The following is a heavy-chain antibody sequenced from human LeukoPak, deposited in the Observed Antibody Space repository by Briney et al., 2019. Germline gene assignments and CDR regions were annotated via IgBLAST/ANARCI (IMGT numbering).Heavy chain of an antibody. D-gene: IGHD1-1*01. CDR3: ASTGPTSYFDY. Sequence: SETLSLTCAVSGHSISSGYYWGWIRQPPGKGLEWTGRIYHSGSTYYNPSLKSRVTISVDTSKNQFSLKLSSVTAADTAVYYCASTGPTSYFDYWGQGTLVTVSS. V-gene: IGHV4-38-2*01. CDR1: GHSISSGYY. CDR2: IYHSGST. J-gene: IGHJ4*02.